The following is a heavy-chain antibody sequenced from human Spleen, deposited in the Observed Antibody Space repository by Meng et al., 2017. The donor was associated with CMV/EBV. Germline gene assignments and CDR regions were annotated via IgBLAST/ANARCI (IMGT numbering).Heavy chain of an antibody. Sequence: GESLKISCAASGFTFSSYNMNWVRQAPGKGLEWVSSISATSSYIYYADSVKGRFTIFRDSSKNTVYLEMNSLRAEDTALYYCAKDSTYSAWGQGTRVTVSS. J-gene: IGHJ5*02. D-gene: IGHD6-13*01. CDR1: GFTFSSYN. CDR2: ISATSSYI. CDR3: AKDSTYSA. V-gene: IGHV3-21*04.